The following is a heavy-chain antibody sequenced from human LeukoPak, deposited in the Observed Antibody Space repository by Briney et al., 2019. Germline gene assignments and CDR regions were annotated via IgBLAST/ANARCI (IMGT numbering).Heavy chain of an antibody. CDR1: GGSINSYY. CDR3: ARRTGDSGTIHG. V-gene: IGHV4-59*08. Sequence: SETLSLTCTVSGGSINSYYCSWIRQPPGTRPEWIGYIHSSGTTNYNPSLMGRVTLSVDTSRNQFSLKLTSVTAADTAVYYCARRTGDSGTIHGWGQGTLVTVSS. J-gene: IGHJ4*02. CDR2: IHSSGTT. D-gene: IGHD3-10*01.